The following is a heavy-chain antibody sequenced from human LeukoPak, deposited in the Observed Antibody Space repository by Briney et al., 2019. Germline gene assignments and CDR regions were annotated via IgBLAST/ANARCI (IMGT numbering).Heavy chain of an antibody. Sequence: GGPLRLSCAASGFTFSSYSMNWVRQAPGKGLEWVSSISSSSSYIYYADSVKGRFTISRDNAKNSLYLQMNSLRAEDTAVYYCARDHSSGWYSGYFDYWGQGTLVTVSS. CDR2: ISSSSSYI. D-gene: IGHD6-19*01. CDR3: ARDHSSGWYSGYFDY. V-gene: IGHV3-21*01. J-gene: IGHJ4*02. CDR1: GFTFSSYS.